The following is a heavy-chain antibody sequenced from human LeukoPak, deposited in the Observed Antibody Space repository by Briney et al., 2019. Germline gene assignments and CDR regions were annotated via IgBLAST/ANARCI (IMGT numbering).Heavy chain of an antibody. CDR1: GGSFSGYY. J-gene: IGHJ3*02. CDR2: INHGGST. Sequence: SETLSLTCAVYGGSFSGYYWSWIRQPPGKGLEWIGEINHGGSTNYNPSLKSRVTISVDTSKNQFSLKLSSVTAADTAVYYCARGPHGAFDIWGQGTMVTVSS. V-gene: IGHV4-34*01. CDR3: ARGPHGAFDI.